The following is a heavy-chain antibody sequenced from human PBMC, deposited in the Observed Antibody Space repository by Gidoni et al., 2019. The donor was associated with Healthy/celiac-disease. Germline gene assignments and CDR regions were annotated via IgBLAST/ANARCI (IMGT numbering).Heavy chain of an antibody. Sequence: EVQLVQSGAEVKKPGESLRISCKGSGYSFTSYWISWVRQMPGKGLEWMGRIDPSDSYTNYSPSFQGHVTISADKSISTAYLQWSSLKASDTAMYYCARHQDFVWGSYSAFDIWGQGTMVTVSS. CDR1: GYSFTSYW. J-gene: IGHJ3*02. CDR2: IDPSDSYT. CDR3: ARHQDFVWGSYSAFDI. D-gene: IGHD3-16*01. V-gene: IGHV5-10-1*01.